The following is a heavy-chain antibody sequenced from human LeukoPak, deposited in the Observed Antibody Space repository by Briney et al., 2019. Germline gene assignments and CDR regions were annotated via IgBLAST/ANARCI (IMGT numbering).Heavy chain of an antibody. CDR1: GFTFSTSW. CDR3: ARAPSEIGGYYPEYFRH. J-gene: IGHJ1*01. CDR2: IKSDGST. Sequence: PGGSLRLSCAASGFTFSTSWMRWVRQAPGKGLVWVSRIKSDGSTNYADSVKGRFTISRDNAKNTVSLQMNSLRAEDTGVYYCARAPSEIGGYYPEYFRHWGQGTLVTVSS. V-gene: IGHV3-74*01. D-gene: IGHD3-22*01.